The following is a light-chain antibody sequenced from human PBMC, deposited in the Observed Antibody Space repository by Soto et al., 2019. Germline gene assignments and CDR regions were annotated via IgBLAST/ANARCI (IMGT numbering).Light chain of an antibody. CDR3: QQYGSSPPWT. CDR1: HSVSSSY. J-gene: IGKJ1*01. V-gene: IGKV3-20*01. Sequence: IVLTHAPGTLCFSPGEMATLSFRAIHSVSSSYLAWYQKKPGQSPRLLIYGAYSRATGIPDRFIGSGSGTDFTLTISSLEPEDFAVYYCQQYGSSPPWTFGQGTKVDIK. CDR2: GAY.